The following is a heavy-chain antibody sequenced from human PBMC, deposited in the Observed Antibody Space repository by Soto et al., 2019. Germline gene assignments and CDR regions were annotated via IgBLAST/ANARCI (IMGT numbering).Heavy chain of an antibody. CDR3: ARGRYDSSGSFDY. V-gene: IGHV4-30-4*08. D-gene: IGHD3-22*01. J-gene: IGHJ4*02. CDR2: IYYSGST. CDR1: GGSISSSSYF. Sequence: PSETLSLTCSVSGGSISSSSYFWGWVRQPPGQGLEWIGYIYYSGSTYYNPSLKSRVTISVDTSKNQFSLKLSSVTAADTAVYYCARGRYDSSGSFDYWGQGTLVTVPQ.